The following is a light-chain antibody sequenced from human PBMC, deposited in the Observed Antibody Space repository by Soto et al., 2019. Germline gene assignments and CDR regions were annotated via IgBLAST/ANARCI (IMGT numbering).Light chain of an antibody. CDR1: SSNIGAGHD. J-gene: IGLJ3*02. CDR2: GNN. CDR3: QSYDTNLSAWV. Sequence: QSVLTQPPSVSGAPGQRVTISCTGSSSNIGAGHDVHWYQHLPGTAPKLLIYGNNNRPSGVPDRFSGSKSGTSASLAITGLQAEDEADYYCQSYDTNLSAWVFGGGTKLTVL. V-gene: IGLV1-40*01.